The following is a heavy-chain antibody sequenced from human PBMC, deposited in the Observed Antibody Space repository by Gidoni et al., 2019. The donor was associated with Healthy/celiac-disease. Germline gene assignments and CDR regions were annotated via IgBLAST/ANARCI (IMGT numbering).Heavy chain of an antibody. V-gene: IGHV3-30*01. CDR3: ARDRGDSSSSGLVYYYYYYGMDV. D-gene: IGHD6-6*01. J-gene: IGHJ6*02. CDR2: ISYYGSNK. CDR1: GFTFSSYA. Sequence: QVQLVESGGGVVQPGRSLRLSCAASGFTFSSYAMHWVRQAPGKGLEWVAVISYYGSNKYYADSVKGRFTISRDNSKNTLYLQMNSLRAEDTAVYYCARDRGDSSSSGLVYYYYYYGMDVWGQGTTVTVSS.